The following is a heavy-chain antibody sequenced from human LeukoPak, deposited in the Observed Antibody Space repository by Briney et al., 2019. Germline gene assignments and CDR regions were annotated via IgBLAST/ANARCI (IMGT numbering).Heavy chain of an antibody. CDR1: GFTFNGYA. CDR2: ISDNEGRT. CDR3: ARHDSFIPY. V-gene: IGHV3-23*01. D-gene: IGHD5-18*01. J-gene: IGHJ4*02. Sequence: PGGSLRLSCAASGFTFNGYAMGWVRQAPGKGLEWVSSISDNEGRTYYTDSVKGRFTISRDNTKNTVYLQMHNLRADDTAVYFCARHDSFIPYWGQGALVTVSS.